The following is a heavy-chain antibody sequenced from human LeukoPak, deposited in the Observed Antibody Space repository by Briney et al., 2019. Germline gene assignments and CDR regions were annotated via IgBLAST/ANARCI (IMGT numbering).Heavy chain of an antibody. CDR1: GFTFSSYA. CDR2: ISYDGSNK. V-gene: IGHV3-30*04. D-gene: IGHD2-2*01. Sequence: GRSLRLSCAASGFTFSSYAMHWVRQAPGKGLEWVAVISYDGSNKYYADSVKGRFTISRDNSKNTLYLQMNSLRAEDTAVYYCARDRMPFIVVVPAAHDYWGQGTLVTVSS. J-gene: IGHJ4*02. CDR3: ARDRMPFIVVVPAAHDY.